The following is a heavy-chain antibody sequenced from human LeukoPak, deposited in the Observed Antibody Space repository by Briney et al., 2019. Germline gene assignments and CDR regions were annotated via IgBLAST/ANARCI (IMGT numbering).Heavy chain of an antibody. CDR2: ISSSSSYI. D-gene: IGHD3-3*01. CDR1: GFTFSSYS. V-gene: IGHV3-21*01. CDR3: ARGYPLDYDFWSGLGGGDYYYMDV. Sequence: GGSLRLSCAASGFTFSSYSMNWVRQAPGKGLEWVSSISSSSSYIYYADSVKGRFTISRDNAKNSLYLQTNSLRAEDTAVYYCARGYPLDYDFWSGLGGGDYYYMDVWGKGTTVTVSS. J-gene: IGHJ6*03.